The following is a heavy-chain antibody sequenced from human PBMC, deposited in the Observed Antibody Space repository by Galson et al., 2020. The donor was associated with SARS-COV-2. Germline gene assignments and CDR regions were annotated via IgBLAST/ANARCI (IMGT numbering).Heavy chain of an antibody. Sequence: GGSLRLSCAASGFTFSSYAMSWVRQAPGKGLEWVSAISGSGGSTYYADSVKGRFTISRDNSKNTLYLQMNSLRAEDTAVYYCAKETRVTMFGVVISNWFDPWGQGTLVTVSS. V-gene: IGHV3-23*01. CDR3: AKETRVTMFGVVISNWFDP. CDR2: ISGSGGST. D-gene: IGHD3-3*01. J-gene: IGHJ5*02. CDR1: GFTFSSYA.